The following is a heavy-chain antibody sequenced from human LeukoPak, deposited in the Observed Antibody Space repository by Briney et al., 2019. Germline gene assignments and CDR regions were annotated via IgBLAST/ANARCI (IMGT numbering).Heavy chain of an antibody. CDR1: GYTFTSYG. CDR2: ISAYNGNT. J-gene: IGHJ6*02. V-gene: IGHV1-18*01. D-gene: IGHD3-22*01. Sequence: GASVTVSCKASGYTFTSYGISWVRQAPGQGLEWMGWISAYNGNTNYAQKLQGRVTMTTDTSTSTAYMELRSLRSDDTAVYYCARDLYYYDSSGYSEDGMDVWGQGTTVTVSS. CDR3: ARDLYYYDSSGYSEDGMDV.